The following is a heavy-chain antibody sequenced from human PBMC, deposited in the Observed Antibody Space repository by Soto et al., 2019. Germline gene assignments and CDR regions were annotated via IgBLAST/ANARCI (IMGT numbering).Heavy chain of an antibody. V-gene: IGHV4-34*01. J-gene: IGHJ4*02. D-gene: IGHD6-13*01. Sequence: QVQLQQWGAGQLKPSETLSLACAVYGGSFSGYWWSWIRQPPGKGLEWIGEINHSGGYNYSPSLKSRVTISVDKSKSQFSLELSSVTAGDTAVYDCARGAQQLAHQIDFWGQGTLVTVSS. CDR1: GGSFSGYW. CDR3: ARGAQQLAHQIDF. CDR2: INHSGGY.